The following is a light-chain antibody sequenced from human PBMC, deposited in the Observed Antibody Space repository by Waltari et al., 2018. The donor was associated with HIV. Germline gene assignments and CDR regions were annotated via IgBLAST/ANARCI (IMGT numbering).Light chain of an antibody. CDR3: LQSYSSPLS. CDR1: LTGSTY. J-gene: IGKJ3*01. Sequence: DIQVTQSPSSLSASVGDRVTIACRTSLTGSTYVNWYQQKAGEATKLLISVASALQSGVPSRFSGSGSGTDFTLTISSLQPEDFATYYCLQSYSSPLSFGPGTRVDIK. V-gene: IGKV1-39*01. CDR2: VAS.